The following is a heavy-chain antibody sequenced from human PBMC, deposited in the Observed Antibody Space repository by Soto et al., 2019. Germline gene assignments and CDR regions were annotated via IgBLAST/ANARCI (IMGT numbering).Heavy chain of an antibody. V-gene: IGHV1-46*01. CDR1: GYTFTSYY. J-gene: IGHJ4*02. Sequence: QVQLVQSGAEVKKPGASVKISCKASGYTFTSYYIHWVRHAPGQGLEWMGIINPSGGSTNYAQKLQGRVAMTRDTSTSTVYMELNSMRSEDTAVYYCARPPYPGCINAVCYPLDYWGQGTLVTVSS. D-gene: IGHD2-8*01. CDR2: INPSGGST. CDR3: ARPPYPGCINAVCYPLDY.